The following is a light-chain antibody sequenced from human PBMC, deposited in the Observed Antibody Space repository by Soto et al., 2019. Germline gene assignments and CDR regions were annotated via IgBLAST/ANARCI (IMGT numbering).Light chain of an antibody. CDR2: KAS. J-gene: IGKJ2*01. V-gene: IGKV1-5*03. CDR3: QQYNSYSYT. Sequence: DIQMTQSPSTLSASVGDRVTITCGASQSISSWLASYQQKPGKAPKLLIYKASSLESGVPSRFSGSGSGTEFTLTISSLQPDDFATYYCQQYNSYSYTIGQGTKLEIK. CDR1: QSISSW.